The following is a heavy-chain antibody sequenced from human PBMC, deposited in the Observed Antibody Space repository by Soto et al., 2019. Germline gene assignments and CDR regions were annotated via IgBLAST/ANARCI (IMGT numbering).Heavy chain of an antibody. CDR3: ARDAAGATLSY. V-gene: IGHV1-3*01. CDR1: GYSFTSYA. D-gene: IGHD1-26*01. Sequence: ASVKVSCKASGYSFTSYAIHWVRQAPGQRLEWMGWINAGNGNTKYSQKFQGRVTITRDTSASTAYMELSSLRSEDTAVYYCARDAAGATLSYWGQGTLVTVSS. CDR2: INAGNGNT. J-gene: IGHJ4*02.